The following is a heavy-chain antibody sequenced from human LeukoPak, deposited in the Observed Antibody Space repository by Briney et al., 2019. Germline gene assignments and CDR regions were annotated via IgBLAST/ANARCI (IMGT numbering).Heavy chain of an antibody. J-gene: IGHJ4*02. CDR1: GFTFTTYG. V-gene: IGHV3-66*01. D-gene: IGHD3-3*01. CDR2: IYSGGST. Sequence: GSLRLSCAASGFTFTTYGMSWVRQAPGKGLEWVSVIYSGGSTYYADSVKGRFTISRDNSKNTLYLQMNSLRAEDTAVYYCASDYPPFLDYWGQGTLVTVSS. CDR3: ASDYPPFLDY.